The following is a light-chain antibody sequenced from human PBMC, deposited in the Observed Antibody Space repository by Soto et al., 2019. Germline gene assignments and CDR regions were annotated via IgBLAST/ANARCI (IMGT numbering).Light chain of an antibody. CDR1: FSNIGSNF. V-gene: IGLV1-47*01. Sequence: QSVLTQPPSASGTPGQTVTISCSGRFSNIGSNFTYWYQQLPGTAPKLLIYRNNERPSGVPDRFSASKSGTSASLAISGLRSEDEADYHCAAWDDSLSGVVFGGGTQLTVL. CDR2: RNN. J-gene: IGLJ3*02. CDR3: AAWDDSLSGVV.